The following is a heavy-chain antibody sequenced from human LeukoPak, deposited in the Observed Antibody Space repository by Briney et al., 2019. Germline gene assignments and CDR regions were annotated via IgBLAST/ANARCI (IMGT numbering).Heavy chain of an antibody. V-gene: IGHV4-34*01. Sequence: SETLSLTCAVYGGSFSGYYWSWIRQPPGKGLEWIGEINHSGSTNYNPSLKSRVTISVDTSKNQFSLKLSSVTAADTAVYYCARGRYVSITIFGVPTRGKFDYWGQGTLVTVSS. CDR2: INHSGST. CDR1: GGSFSGYY. CDR3: ARGRYVSITIFGVPTRGKFDY. D-gene: IGHD3-3*01. J-gene: IGHJ4*02.